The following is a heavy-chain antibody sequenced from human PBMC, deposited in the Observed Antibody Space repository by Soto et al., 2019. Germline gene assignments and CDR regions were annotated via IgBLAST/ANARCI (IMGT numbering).Heavy chain of an antibody. CDR2: IKSKTDGGTT. V-gene: IGHV3-15*01. D-gene: IGHD3-16*01. J-gene: IGHJ6*02. CDR3: TTPHQVWGQRSGRRQDYYYYGMDV. Sequence: PGGSLRLSCAASGFTFSNAWMSWVRQAPGKGLEWVGRIKSKTDGGTTDYDAPVKGRFTISRDDSKNTLYLQMNSLKTEDTAVYYCTTPHQVWGQRSGRRQDYYYYGMDVWGQGTTVTVSS. CDR1: GFTFSNAW.